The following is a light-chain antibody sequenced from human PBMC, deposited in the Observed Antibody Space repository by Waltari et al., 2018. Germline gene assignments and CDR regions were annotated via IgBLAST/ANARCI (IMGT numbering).Light chain of an antibody. J-gene: IGLJ2*01. V-gene: IGLV3-19*01. CDR2: GQD. CDR3: LSRDISSTRF. CDR1: RLRRYS. Sequence: SSELTQDPTVSVALGQTVRITCQGDRLRRYSASWYQQRPGQAPVLVFYGQDNRPSGIPDRFSGSTSGDTATLTITGTQAEDEADYYCLSRDISSTRFFGGGTRLTV.